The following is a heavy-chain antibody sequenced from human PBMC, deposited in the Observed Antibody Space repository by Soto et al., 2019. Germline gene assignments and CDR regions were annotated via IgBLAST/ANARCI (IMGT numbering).Heavy chain of an antibody. D-gene: IGHD5-12*01. V-gene: IGHV3-21*01. J-gene: IGHJ4*02. CDR1: GFTFSSYA. CDR2: ISSSSSYI. Sequence: GGSLRLSCAASGFTFSSYAMSWVRQAPGKGLEWVSSISSSSSYIYYADSVKGRFTISRDNAKNSLYLQMNSLRAEDTAVYYCARDPNSGYDSGDYWGQGTLVTVSS. CDR3: ARDPNSGYDSGDY.